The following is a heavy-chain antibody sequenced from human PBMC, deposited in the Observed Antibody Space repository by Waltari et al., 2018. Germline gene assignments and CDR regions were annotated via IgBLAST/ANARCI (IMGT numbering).Heavy chain of an antibody. D-gene: IGHD3-16*02. Sequence: QVQLVESGGGVVQPGGSLRLSCAASGFTFSSYGMHWVRQAPGKGLEWVAFIRYDGSNKYYADSVKGRFTISRDNSKNTLYLQMNSLRAEDTAVYYCAKDRVPVITFGGVIALGYWGQGTLVTVSS. CDR2: IRYDGSNK. V-gene: IGHV3-30*02. CDR3: AKDRVPVITFGGVIALGY. CDR1: GFTFSSYG. J-gene: IGHJ4*02.